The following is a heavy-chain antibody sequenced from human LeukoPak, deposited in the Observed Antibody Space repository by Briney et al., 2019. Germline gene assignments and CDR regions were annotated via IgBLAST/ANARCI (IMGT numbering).Heavy chain of an antibody. Sequence: GGSLRLSYAASGFTFDDYAMHWVRQAPGKGLEWVSGISWNSGSIGYADSVKGRFTISRDNAKNSLYLQMNSLRAEDTALYYCAKGDYYDSSGYPDYWGQGTLVTVSS. CDR1: GFTFDDYA. J-gene: IGHJ4*02. CDR2: ISWNSGSI. D-gene: IGHD3-22*01. V-gene: IGHV3-9*01. CDR3: AKGDYYDSSGYPDY.